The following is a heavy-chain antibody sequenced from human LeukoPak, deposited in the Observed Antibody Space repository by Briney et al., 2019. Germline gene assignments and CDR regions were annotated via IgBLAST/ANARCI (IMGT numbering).Heavy chain of an antibody. Sequence: KASETLSLTCAVYGGSFSGYYWSWIRQPPGKGLEWIGEINHSGSTNYNPSLKSRVTISVDKSKNQFFLRLSSVTAADTAVYYCARASHDYGDYSHFDYWGQGTLVTVSS. CDR1: GGSFSGYY. CDR3: ARASHDYGDYSHFDY. CDR2: INHSGST. V-gene: IGHV4-34*01. D-gene: IGHD4-17*01. J-gene: IGHJ4*02.